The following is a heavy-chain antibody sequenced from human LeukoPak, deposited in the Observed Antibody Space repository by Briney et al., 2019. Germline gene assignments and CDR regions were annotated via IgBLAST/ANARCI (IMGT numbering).Heavy chain of an antibody. J-gene: IGHJ1*01. Sequence: GGSLRLTCAASGFTFSSYSMNWVGQAPGKGLERVSSISSSSSYIYYADSVKDRFTISRDNAKTSLYLQMNSLRAEDAAVYYCASKSSGWYWYFQHWGQGTLVTVSS. CDR2: ISSSSSYI. D-gene: IGHD6-19*01. CDR3: ASKSSGWYWYFQH. V-gene: IGHV3-21*01. CDR1: GFTFSSYS.